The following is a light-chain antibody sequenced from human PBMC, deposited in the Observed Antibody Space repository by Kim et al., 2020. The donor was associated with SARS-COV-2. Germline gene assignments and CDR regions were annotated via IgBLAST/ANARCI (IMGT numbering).Light chain of an antibody. V-gene: IGLV2-14*03. Sequence: GQSITISCTGTSSDVGQYDYVSWYQQHPNTVPKLMIYDVTERPSGISVRFSGSKSGNTASLTISGLQLEDEAFYYCSSHTTSNTWVFGGGTKVTVL. J-gene: IGLJ3*02. CDR3: SSHTTSNTWV. CDR1: SSDVGQYDY. CDR2: DVT.